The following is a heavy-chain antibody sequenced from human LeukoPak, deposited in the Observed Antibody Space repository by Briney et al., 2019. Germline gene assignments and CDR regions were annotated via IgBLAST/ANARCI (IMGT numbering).Heavy chain of an antibody. J-gene: IGHJ4*02. CDR1: GFTFSSYA. D-gene: IGHD6-19*01. CDR3: AKYPSPAVAATHLDY. V-gene: IGHV3-30-3*02. Sequence: GGSLRLSCAASGFTFSSYAVHWVRQAPGKGLEWVAVISYDGSNKYYADSVKGRFTISRDNSKNALYLQMNSLRAEDTAVYYCAKYPSPAVAATHLDYWGQGTLVTVSS. CDR2: ISYDGSNK.